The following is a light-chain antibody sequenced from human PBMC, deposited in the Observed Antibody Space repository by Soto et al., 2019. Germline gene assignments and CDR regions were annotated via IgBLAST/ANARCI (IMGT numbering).Light chain of an antibody. Sequence: QSALTQPASVSGSPGQSITISCTGTSSDAGSYNYVSWYQLHPGKAPQLMIYDVSNRPSGVSNRFSGSKSGNTASLTISGLQAEDEADYYCSSYTSTNTMVFGGGTKLTVL. V-gene: IGLV2-14*03. CDR2: DVS. J-gene: IGLJ3*02. CDR3: SSYTSTNTMV. CDR1: SSDAGSYNY.